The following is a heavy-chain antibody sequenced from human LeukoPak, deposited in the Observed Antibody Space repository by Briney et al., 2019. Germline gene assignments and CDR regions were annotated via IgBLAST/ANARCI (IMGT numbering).Heavy chain of an antibody. CDR2: IYTSGST. D-gene: IGHD3-10*01. CDR3: ARDYPNYYGSGSYYRGVNWFDP. Sequence: SETLSLTCTVSGGSISSYYWSWIRQPAGKGLEWIGRIYTSGSTNYNPSLKSRVTMSVDTSKNQFSLKLSSVTAADMAVYYCARDYPNYYGSGSYYRGVNWFDPWGQGTLVTVSS. CDR1: GGSISSYY. V-gene: IGHV4-4*07. J-gene: IGHJ5*02.